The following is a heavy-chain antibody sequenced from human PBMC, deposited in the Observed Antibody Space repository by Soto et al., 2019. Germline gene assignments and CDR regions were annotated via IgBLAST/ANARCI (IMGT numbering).Heavy chain of an antibody. CDR1: GYTFTSYG. D-gene: IGHD6-13*01. Sequence: ASVKVSCKASGYTFTSYGISWVRQAPGQGLEWMGWISAYNGNTNYAQKLQGRVTMTTDTSTSTAYMELRSLRSDDTAVYYCSRDKRPSSSWYGTLFDYWGQGTLVTVSS. CDR2: ISAYNGNT. J-gene: IGHJ4*02. CDR3: SRDKRPSSSWYGTLFDY. V-gene: IGHV1-18*01.